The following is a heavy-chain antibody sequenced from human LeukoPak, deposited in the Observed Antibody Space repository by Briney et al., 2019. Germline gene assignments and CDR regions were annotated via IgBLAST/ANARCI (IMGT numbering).Heavy chain of an antibody. CDR2: ISAYIGNT. J-gene: IGHJ4*02. Sequence: ASVKVSCKASGYTFNSHGITWVRQAPGQGLEWMGWISAYIGNTNYAQNLQGRVTMTTDTSTSTAYMELRSLRSDDTAIYYCARRTTYIGWRPSESPSCFDYWGQGTLVTVSS. CDR3: ARRTTYIGWRPSESPSCFDY. V-gene: IGHV1-18*01. CDR1: GYTFNSHG. D-gene: IGHD2-21*02.